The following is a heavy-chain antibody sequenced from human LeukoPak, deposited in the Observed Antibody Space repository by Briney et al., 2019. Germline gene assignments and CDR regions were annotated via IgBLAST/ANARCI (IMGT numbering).Heavy chain of an antibody. J-gene: IGHJ5*02. Sequence: ASVKVSCKASGYTFTGNYLHWVRQAPGQGLEWMGIINPSAGSTRYAQKFQGRVAMTRDTSTSTVYMELSTLRSEDTAVYYCAREGGIAAADEGWFDPWGQGTLVTVSS. V-gene: IGHV1-46*01. CDR2: INPSAGST. CDR3: AREGGIAAADEGWFDP. D-gene: IGHD6-13*01. CDR1: GYTFTGNY.